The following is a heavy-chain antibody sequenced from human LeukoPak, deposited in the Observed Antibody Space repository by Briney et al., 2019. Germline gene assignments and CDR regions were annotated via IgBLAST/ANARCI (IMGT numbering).Heavy chain of an antibody. D-gene: IGHD3-10*01. J-gene: IGHJ4*02. CDR1: GFTFSSFA. CDR2: ISNTGVST. CDR3: VKDDSYYYDSGIYPY. Sequence: PGGSLRLSCSASGFTFSSFALHWVRQAPGKGLEYASGISNTGVSTYYADSVTGRFTISRDNSKNTLYLQMGSLRAEDTAIYYCVKDDSYYYDSGIYPYWGQGTLVTVSS. V-gene: IGHV3-64D*06.